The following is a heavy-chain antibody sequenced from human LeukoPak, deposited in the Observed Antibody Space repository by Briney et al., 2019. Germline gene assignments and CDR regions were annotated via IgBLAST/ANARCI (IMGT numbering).Heavy chain of an antibody. J-gene: IGHJ4*02. CDR1: GYSISSRTR. V-gene: IGHV4-28*01. CDR2: LYFGGST. D-gene: IGHD2-15*01. CDR3: ARGYCSGTGCYWDYFDY. Sequence: SDTLSLTCAVSGYSISSRTRWGWIRHPPGKGLEWIGSLYFGGSTDYNPSLKSRVTMSADTSRNQFSLRLSSVTAVDTALYYCARGYCSGTGCYWDYFDYWGQGILVSV.